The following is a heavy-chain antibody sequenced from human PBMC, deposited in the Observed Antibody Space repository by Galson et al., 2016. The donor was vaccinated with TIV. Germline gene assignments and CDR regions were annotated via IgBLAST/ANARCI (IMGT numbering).Heavy chain of an antibody. D-gene: IGHD6-25*01. CDR2: TTYYDSQK. J-gene: IGHJ4*01. CDR1: GFMFNIFG. Sequence: SLRLSCAASGFMFNIFGMHWVRQAPGKGLEWVAVTTYYDSQKYYADSVKGRFTISRDNSKNTLYLQMNSLAAEETAVYYCARVGSTGWAHYFDYWGHGTLVTVSS. V-gene: IGHV3-30*19. CDR3: ARVGSTGWAHYFDY.